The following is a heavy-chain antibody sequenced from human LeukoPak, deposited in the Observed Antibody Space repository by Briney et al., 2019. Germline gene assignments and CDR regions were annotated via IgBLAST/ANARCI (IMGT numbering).Heavy chain of an antibody. J-gene: IGHJ4*02. Sequence: GGSLRLSCAASGFTFSNYWMNWVRQVPGKGLVWVSRINSDGSSTRYADSVKGRFTISRDNAKNTLYLQMNSLRAEDTAVYYCARDGLRRPPTPYCGGDCPLDYWGQGTLVSVSS. CDR2: INSDGSST. CDR3: ARDGLRRPPTPYCGGDCPLDY. CDR1: GFTFSNYW. D-gene: IGHD2-21*02. V-gene: IGHV3-74*01.